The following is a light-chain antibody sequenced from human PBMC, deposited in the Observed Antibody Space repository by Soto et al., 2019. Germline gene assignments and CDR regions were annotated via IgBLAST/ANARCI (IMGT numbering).Light chain of an antibody. CDR1: QSINNC. CDR2: DAS. V-gene: IGKV1-5*01. Sequence: DFQMTQSPPTLSASVGDSVTITCRASQSINNCLAWYQQKPGKAPKGLIYDASNLESGVPSRFSGSGSGTEFTLTISSLQPDDFATYYCQQYNSYRYTFGQGTKLEIK. CDR3: QQYNSYRYT. J-gene: IGKJ2*01.